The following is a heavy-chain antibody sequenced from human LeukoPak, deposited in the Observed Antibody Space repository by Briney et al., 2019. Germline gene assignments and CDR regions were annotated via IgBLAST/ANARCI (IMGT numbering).Heavy chain of an antibody. Sequence: SETLSLTCTVSGGSINSYFWSWIRQPAGKGLEWIGRIYGSGSANYNPSLKSRVTLSVDTSRNLFFLNLTSVTAADTAVYFCAREGDVAAASRGLSYWGQGTLVTVSS. CDR3: AREGDVAAASRGLSY. V-gene: IGHV4-4*07. J-gene: IGHJ4*02. CDR1: GGSINSYF. CDR2: IYGSGSA. D-gene: IGHD6-13*01.